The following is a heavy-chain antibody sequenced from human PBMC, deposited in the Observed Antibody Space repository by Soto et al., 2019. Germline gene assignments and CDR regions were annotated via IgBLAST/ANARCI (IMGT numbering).Heavy chain of an antibody. V-gene: IGHV1-24*01. D-gene: IGHD3-10*01. CDR1: GDTLTDLS. CDR3: ATGRTYFYGSGSHNYFDY. CDR2: FDPEDDET. Sequence: QVQLVQSATEVKKPGTSVKVSCKVSGDTLTDLSMHWVRQAPGKGLEWMGGFDPEDDETFYAQRFQGRVTMTEDTSTDTAYMELSSLRSDDTAVYYCATGRTYFYGSGSHNYFDYWGQGTLVTVSS. J-gene: IGHJ4*02.